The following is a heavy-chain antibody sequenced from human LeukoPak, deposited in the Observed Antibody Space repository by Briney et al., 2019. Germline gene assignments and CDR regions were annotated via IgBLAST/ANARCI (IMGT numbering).Heavy chain of an antibody. J-gene: IGHJ4*02. Sequence: ASVRVSCKASGYTFTSFGISWVRQSPGQGLEWVGWISAYNGYTGHTNYTEKLQGRVTMTIDTSTSTAYMELSSLRSEDTAVYYCARTYYYDSSGYYDIDYWGQGTLVTVSS. CDR3: ARTYYYDSSGYYDIDY. D-gene: IGHD3-22*01. CDR2: ISAYNGYTGHT. V-gene: IGHV1-18*01. CDR1: GYTFTSFG.